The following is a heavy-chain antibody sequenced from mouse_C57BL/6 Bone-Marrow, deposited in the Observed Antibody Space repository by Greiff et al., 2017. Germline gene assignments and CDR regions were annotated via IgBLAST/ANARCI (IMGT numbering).Heavy chain of an antibody. CDR3: ARDPGAMDD. CDR2: ISDGGSYT. CDR1: GFTFSSYA. Sequence: EVKLVESGGGLVKPGGSLKLSCAASGFTFSSYAMSWVRQTPEKRLAWVATISDGGSYTYYPDTVTGRFTISRDNAKNKLYLQMSHLKSEDTAMYYSARDPGAMDDWGKGTTVTVSA. V-gene: IGHV5-4*01. J-gene: IGHJ4*01.